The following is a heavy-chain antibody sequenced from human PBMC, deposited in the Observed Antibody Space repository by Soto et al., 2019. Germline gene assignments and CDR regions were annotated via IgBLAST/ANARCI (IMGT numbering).Heavy chain of an antibody. CDR1: GFTFSSYA. D-gene: IGHD3-3*01. J-gene: IGHJ6*02. V-gene: IGHV3-23*01. CDR3: AKDNYDFWSGSEVYYYYGMDV. Sequence: GGSLRLSCAASGFTFSSYAMSWVRQAPGKGLEWVSAISGSGGSTYYADSVKGRLTISRNNSKNTLYLQMNSLRAEDTAVYYCAKDNYDFWSGSEVYYYYGMDVWGQGTTVTVSS. CDR2: ISGSGGST.